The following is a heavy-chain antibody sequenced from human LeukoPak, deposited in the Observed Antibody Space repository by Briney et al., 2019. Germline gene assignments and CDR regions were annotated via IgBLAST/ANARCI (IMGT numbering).Heavy chain of an antibody. D-gene: IGHD1/OR15-1a*01. V-gene: IGHV3-30*18. CDR1: GFTFTTFG. CDR3: AKINNDDDY. J-gene: IGHJ4*02. Sequence: PGRSLRLSWAASGFTFTTFGIHWVRQAPGKGLEWVAAISPDGKIEYYTDSVKGRFTVSRDNSKNMIYLQMNSLRGEDSAVYFCAKINNDDDYWGQGALVTVSS. CDR2: ISPDGKIE.